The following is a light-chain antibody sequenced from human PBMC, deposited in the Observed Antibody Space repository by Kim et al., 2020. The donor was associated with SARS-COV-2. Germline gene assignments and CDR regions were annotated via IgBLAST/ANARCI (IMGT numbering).Light chain of an antibody. CDR3: QTWGTGIQV. CDR1: SGHSRYD. V-gene: IGLV4-69*01. Sequence: QPVLTQSPSASASLGASVKLTCTLSSGHSRYDIAWHQQQPEKGPRFLMKLNSDGSHTKGDGIPDRFSGSSSGAERHLTISNLQSEDEADYYCQTWGTGIQVFGGGTQLTVL. J-gene: IGLJ2*01. CDR2: LNSDGSH.